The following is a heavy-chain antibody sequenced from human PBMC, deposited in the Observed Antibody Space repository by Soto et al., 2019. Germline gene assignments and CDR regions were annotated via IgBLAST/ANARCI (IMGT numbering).Heavy chain of an antibody. J-gene: IGHJ4*02. CDR3: ARAYYGGISRFDY. CDR1: GGSINTYY. Sequence: PSETLSLTCTVSGGSINTYYWNWIRQPPGKGLQWIGHINDSGSTNYNPSLKSRVTISVDTSKNHFSLKLSSVTAADTAVYFCARAYYGGISRFDYWGQGTLVTVSS. CDR2: INDSGST. V-gene: IGHV4-59*01. D-gene: IGHD4-17*01.